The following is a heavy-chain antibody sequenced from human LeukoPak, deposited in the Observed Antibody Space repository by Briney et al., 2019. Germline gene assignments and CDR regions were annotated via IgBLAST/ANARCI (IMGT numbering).Heavy chain of an antibody. Sequence: SQTLSLTCAISGDSVSSNSAAWNWIRQSPSRGLEWLGRTYYRSKWYNDYAVSVKSRITINPDTSKNQFSLQLNSVTPEDTAVYYCARDGPAPGYSSGWYVNYYYYMDVWGKGTTVTGSS. J-gene: IGHJ6*03. V-gene: IGHV6-1*01. CDR3: ARDGPAPGYSSGWYVNYYYYMDV. CDR1: GDSVSSNSAA. D-gene: IGHD6-19*01. CDR2: TYYRSKWYN.